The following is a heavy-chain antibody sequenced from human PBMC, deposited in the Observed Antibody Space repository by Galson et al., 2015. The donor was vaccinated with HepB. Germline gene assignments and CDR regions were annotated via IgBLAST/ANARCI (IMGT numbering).Heavy chain of an antibody. CDR3: ARETYSSSSNYYHFGMDV. Sequence: LTCTVSGASISDYYWSWIRQPPGKGLEWIAYVYYRGSTNYNPSLKSRVTISVDTSKKQLSLKLSSVTAADTAVYYCARETYSSSSNYYHFGMDVWGPGTTVIVSS. CDR1: GASISDYY. D-gene: IGHD6-13*01. CDR2: VYYRGST. V-gene: IGHV4-59*01. J-gene: IGHJ6*02.